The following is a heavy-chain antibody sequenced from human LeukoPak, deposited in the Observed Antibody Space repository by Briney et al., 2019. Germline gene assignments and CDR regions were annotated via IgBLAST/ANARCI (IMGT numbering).Heavy chain of an antibody. Sequence: GGSLRLSCAASGFTFSSNYMSWVRQAPGKGLEGVSVIYSGGSTYYADSVKGRFTISRHNSKNTLYLQMNSLRAEDTAVYYCARARGSGSLTGWGQGTLVTVSS. CDR3: ARARGSGSLTG. V-gene: IGHV3-53*04. D-gene: IGHD3-22*01. CDR1: GFTFSSNY. J-gene: IGHJ4*02. CDR2: IYSGGST.